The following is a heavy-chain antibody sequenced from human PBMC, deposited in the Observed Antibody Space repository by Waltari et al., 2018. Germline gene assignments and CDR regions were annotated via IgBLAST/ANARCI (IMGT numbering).Heavy chain of an antibody. D-gene: IGHD6-19*01. V-gene: IGHV1-18*04. Sequence: QAQLVQSGPEVKKPGASVRLSCKASGYWFTNYGIGWVRQAPGQGLGWMGWVSPYKGDTNYAQNLQGRVTVTADTSTGTAHMDLRSLKSEDTAVYYCVRESSGWFAMDVWGQGTTVTVSS. CDR2: VSPYKGDT. J-gene: IGHJ6*02. CDR3: VRESSGWFAMDV. CDR1: GYWFTNYG.